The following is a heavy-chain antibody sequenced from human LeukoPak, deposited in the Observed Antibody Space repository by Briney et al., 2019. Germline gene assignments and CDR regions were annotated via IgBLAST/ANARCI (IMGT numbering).Heavy chain of an antibody. J-gene: IGHJ3*02. D-gene: IGHD5-12*01. CDR2: IYHSGTT. V-gene: IGHV4-30-2*01. CDR3: ARESYMFGYSGYVRAFDI. CDR1: GGSISSGGYS. Sequence: PSQTLSLTCAVSGGSISSGGYSWSWTRQPPGKGLKWFRYIYHSGTTYYNPSLQDRVTISVDRSKSPFSMKLSSVTAADTAVYYCARESYMFGYSGYVRAFDIWGQGTMVTVSS.